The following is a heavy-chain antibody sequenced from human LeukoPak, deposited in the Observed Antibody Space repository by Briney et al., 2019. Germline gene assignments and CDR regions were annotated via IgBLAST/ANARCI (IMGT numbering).Heavy chain of an antibody. D-gene: IGHD3-22*01. J-gene: IGHJ5*02. CDR2: IYHSGSA. CDR3: ARHGAEYYYDSSGYYGAGPFDP. CDR1: GYSISSGYY. Sequence: SETLSLTCTVSGYSISSGYYWGWIRQPPGKGLEWIGSIYHSGSAYYNPSLKSRVTISVDTSKNQFSLKLSSVTAADTAVYYCARHGAEYYYDSSGYYGAGPFDPWGQGTLVTVSS. V-gene: IGHV4-38-2*02.